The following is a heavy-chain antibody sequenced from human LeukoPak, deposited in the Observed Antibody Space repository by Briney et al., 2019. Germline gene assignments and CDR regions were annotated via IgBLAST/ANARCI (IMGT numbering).Heavy chain of an antibody. CDR2: IKGDGTIT. D-gene: IGHD2/OR15-2a*01. J-gene: IGHJ4*02. CDR1: GFTFSSYW. Sequence: GGSLRLSCAASGFTFSSYWMHCVRQATGKGLEWVSRIKGDGTITSYADSVKGRFTISRDNAKNTLHLQMNSLRPDDTAVYYCATFLLGWGQGTLVTVSS. CDR3: ATFLLG. V-gene: IGHV3-74*01.